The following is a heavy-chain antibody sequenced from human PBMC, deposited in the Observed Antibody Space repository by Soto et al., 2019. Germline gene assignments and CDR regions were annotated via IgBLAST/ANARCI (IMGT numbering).Heavy chain of an antibody. D-gene: IGHD3-22*01. J-gene: IGHJ4*02. V-gene: IGHV4-34*01. CDR2: INHSGST. Sequence: SETLSLTCAVYGGSFSCYYWSWIRQPPGKGLEWIGEINHSGSTNYNPSLKSRVTISVDTSKNQFSLKLSSVTAADTAVYYCAXGQREYYDSSGYYSFDYWGQGTLVTVSS. CDR3: AXGQREYYDSSGYYSFDY. CDR1: GGSFSCYY.